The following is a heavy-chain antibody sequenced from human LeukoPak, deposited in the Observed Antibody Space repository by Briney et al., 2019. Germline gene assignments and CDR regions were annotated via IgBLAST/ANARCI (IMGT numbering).Heavy chain of an antibody. J-gene: IGHJ4*02. CDR3: AHTRKASFYDFWSGSSEFDY. CDR2: IYWNDNK. V-gene: IGHV2-5*01. D-gene: IGHD3-3*01. Sequence: EPGPTLVKPTQTLTLTCTFSGFSLSTSGVGVGWIRQPPGKALEWLALIYWNDNKRYSPSLKSRLTITKDTSKNQVVLTMTNMDPVDTATYYCAHTRKASFYDFWSGSSEFDYWGQGTLVTVSS. CDR1: GFSLSTSGVG.